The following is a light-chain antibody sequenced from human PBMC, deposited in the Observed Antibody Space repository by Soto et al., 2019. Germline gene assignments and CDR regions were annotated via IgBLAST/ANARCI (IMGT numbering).Light chain of an antibody. CDR3: QQSYSTPRT. CDR2: DTF. V-gene: IGKV3-11*01. J-gene: IGKJ3*01. CDR1: QDINTY. Sequence: MVLTQSQGSPTFSPGGRGIRYGMASQDINTYLAWYQQKPGQAPRLFIYDTFNRVSGVPDRFSGSGSGTVFTLTISSVAPEDSAIYYCQQSYSTPRTFGPGTKVDIK.